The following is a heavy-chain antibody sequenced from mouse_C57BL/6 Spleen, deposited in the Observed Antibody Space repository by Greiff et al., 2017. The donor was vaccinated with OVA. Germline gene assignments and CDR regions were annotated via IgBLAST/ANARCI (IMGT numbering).Heavy chain of an antibody. Sequence: QVQLQQPGAELVKPGASVKMSCKASGYTFTSYWITWVKQRPGQGLEWIGDIYPGSGSTNYNEKFKSKATLTVDTSSSTAYMQLSSLTSEDSAVYDCARSIYYDCEGAMDYWGQGTSVTVSS. CDR1: GYTFTSYW. V-gene: IGHV1-55*01. CDR2: IYPGSGST. D-gene: IGHD2-4*01. CDR3: ARSIYYDCEGAMDY. J-gene: IGHJ4*01.